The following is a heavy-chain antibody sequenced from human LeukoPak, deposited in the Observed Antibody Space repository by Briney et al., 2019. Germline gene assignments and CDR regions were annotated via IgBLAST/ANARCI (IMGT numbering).Heavy chain of an antibody. D-gene: IGHD3-22*01. CDR3: TTDSDDSSGYHLFYYYYGMDV. V-gene: IGHV3-15*01. Sequence: GGSLRLSCAASGFTFSNAWMSWVRQAPGKGLEWVGCIRSKTDGGTTDYAAPVKGRFTISRDDSKNTLYLQMNSLKTEDTAVYYCTTDSDDSSGYHLFYYYYGMDVWGQGTTVTVSS. CDR2: IRSKTDGGTT. CDR1: GFTFSNAW. J-gene: IGHJ6*02.